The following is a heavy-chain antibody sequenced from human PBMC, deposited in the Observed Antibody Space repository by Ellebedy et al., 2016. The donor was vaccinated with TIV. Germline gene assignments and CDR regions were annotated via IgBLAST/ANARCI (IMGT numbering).Heavy chain of an antibody. Sequence: GGSLRLXXAASGFTFSSYGMHWVRQAPGKGLEWVAVISYDGSNKYYADSVKGRFTISRDNSKNTLYLQMNSLRAEDTAVYYCAREASGSYHGGSYWGQGTLVTVSS. J-gene: IGHJ4*02. V-gene: IGHV3-30*03. CDR2: ISYDGSNK. D-gene: IGHD3-10*01. CDR3: AREASGSYHGGSY. CDR1: GFTFSSYG.